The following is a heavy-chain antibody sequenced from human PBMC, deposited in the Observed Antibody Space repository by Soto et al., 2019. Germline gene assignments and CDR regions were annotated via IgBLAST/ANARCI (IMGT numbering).Heavy chain of an antibody. D-gene: IGHD6-19*01. CDR1: GYTFTGYY. V-gene: IGHV1-2*04. J-gene: IGHJ6*02. Sequence: ASVKVSCKASGYTFTGYYMHWVLQAPGQGLEWMGWINPNSGGTNYAQKFQGWVTMTRDTSISTAYMELSRLRSDDTAVYYCARGAVAGTYYYYGMDVWGQGTTVTVSS. CDR2: INPNSGGT. CDR3: ARGAVAGTYYYYGMDV.